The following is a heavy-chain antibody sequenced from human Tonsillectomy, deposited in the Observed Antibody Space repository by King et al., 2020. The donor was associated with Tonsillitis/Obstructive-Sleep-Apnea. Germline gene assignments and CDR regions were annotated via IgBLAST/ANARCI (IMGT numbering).Heavy chain of an antibody. CDR3: AKGSEDIVVVPAAQFYYYMDV. Sequence: VQLVESGGGLIQPGGSLGLSCAASGFTFSSYAMNWVRQAPGKGLEWVSTISGSGVSTYYADSVEGRFTISRDNSKNTLYLQMNSLRAEDTAVYYCAKGSEDIVVVPAAQFYYYMDVWGKGTTVTVSS. CDR1: GFTFSSYA. V-gene: IGHV3-23*04. CDR2: ISGSGVST. J-gene: IGHJ6*03. D-gene: IGHD2-2*01.